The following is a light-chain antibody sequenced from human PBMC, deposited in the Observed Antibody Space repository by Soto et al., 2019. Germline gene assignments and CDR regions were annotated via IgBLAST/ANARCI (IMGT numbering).Light chain of an antibody. V-gene: IGKV3-11*01. CDR3: QQRSNWPPFT. CDR1: QSVSSY. J-gene: IGKJ3*01. Sequence: EIVLTQSPATLSFSPWERSTLSFMASQSVSSYLAWYQQKPGQAPRLLIYDASNRATGIPARFSGSGSGTDFTLTISSLEPEDFAVYYCQQRSNWPPFTFGPGTKVDI. CDR2: DAS.